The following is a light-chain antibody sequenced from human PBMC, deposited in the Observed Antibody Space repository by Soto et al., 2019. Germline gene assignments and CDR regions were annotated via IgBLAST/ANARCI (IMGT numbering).Light chain of an antibody. V-gene: IGKV4-1*01. CDR1: QSIFYSSNNKNY. CDR3: QQYYNTPQT. CDR2: WAS. Sequence: DFVMTQSPDSLAVSLGEGATINCKSSQSIFYSSNNKNYLAWYQKKPGQPPKLLIYWASTRESGVPDRFSGSGSGTDFTLTISSLQAEDVAVYYCQQYYNTPQTFGQGTKLEIK. J-gene: IGKJ2*01.